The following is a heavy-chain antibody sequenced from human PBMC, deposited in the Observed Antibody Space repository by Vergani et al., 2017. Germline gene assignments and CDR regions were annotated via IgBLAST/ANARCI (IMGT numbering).Heavy chain of an antibody. CDR1: GGSLRASF. CDR3: ARDTSSAPDDY. D-gene: IGHD3-22*01. V-gene: IGHV4-34*01. Sequence: QVQLQQWGAGLLKPSETLSLPSAVYGGSLRASFWRWIRQPPVNGLAWVVEINHRGSTNYNPSLKSRVTISVDTSKNQFSLKLSSVTAADTAVYYCARDTSSAPDDYWGQGTLVTVSS. J-gene: IGHJ4*02. CDR2: INHRGST.